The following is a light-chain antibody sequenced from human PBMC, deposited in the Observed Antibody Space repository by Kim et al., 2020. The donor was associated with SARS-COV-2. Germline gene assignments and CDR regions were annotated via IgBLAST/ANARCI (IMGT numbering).Light chain of an antibody. CDR2: DVS. V-gene: IGLV2-14*03. CDR3: SSYTSSTSRV. CDR1: SSDVGGYKY. Sequence: QSALTQPASVSGSPGQSITISCTGTSSDVGGYKYVSWYQQHPGKAPKLMIYDVSDRPSGVSNRFSGSKSGNTASLTISGLQGEDEADYYCSSYTSSTSRVFGTGTKVTVL. J-gene: IGLJ1*01.